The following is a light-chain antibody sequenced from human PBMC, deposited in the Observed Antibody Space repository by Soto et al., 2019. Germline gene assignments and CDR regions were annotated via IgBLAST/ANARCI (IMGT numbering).Light chain of an antibody. CDR3: SSYTSSGTLVV. Sequence: QSALTQPASVSGSPGQSITISCTGTTSDVGGYNYVSWYQQHPGKAPKLMICEVSKRPSGVSNRFSGSKSGNTASLTISGLQAEDEADYYCSSYTSSGTLVVFGGGTKLTVL. V-gene: IGLV2-14*01. CDR1: TSDVGGYNY. J-gene: IGLJ2*01. CDR2: EVS.